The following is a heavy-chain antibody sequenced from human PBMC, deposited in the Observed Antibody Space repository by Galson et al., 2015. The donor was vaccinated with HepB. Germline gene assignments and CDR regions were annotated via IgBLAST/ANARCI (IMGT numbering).Heavy chain of an antibody. J-gene: IGHJ6*02. D-gene: IGHD6-19*01. CDR2: ISAYNGNT. CDR3: AREPGIAVAAPDYYYYYGMDV. CDR1: GYTFTSYG. Sequence: SAKVSCKASGYTFTSYGISWVRQAPGQGLEWMGWISAYNGNTNYAQKLQGRVTMTTDTSTSTAYMELRSQRSDDTAVYYCAREPGIAVAAPDYYYYYGMDVWGQGTTVTVSS. V-gene: IGHV1-18*04.